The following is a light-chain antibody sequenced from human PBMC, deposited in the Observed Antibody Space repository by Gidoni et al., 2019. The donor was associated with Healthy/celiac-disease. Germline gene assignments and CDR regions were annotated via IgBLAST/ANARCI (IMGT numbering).Light chain of an antibody. CDR3: QQYDNLPWT. V-gene: IGKV1-33*01. CDR1: QDISNY. J-gene: IGKJ1*01. CDR2: DAS. Sequence: DIQMTQSPSSLSASVEDRVTITSQASQDISNYLNWYQQKPGKAPKLLIYDASNLETGVPSRFSGRGSGTDFTFTISSLQPEDIATYYCQQYDNLPWTFGQGTKVEIK.